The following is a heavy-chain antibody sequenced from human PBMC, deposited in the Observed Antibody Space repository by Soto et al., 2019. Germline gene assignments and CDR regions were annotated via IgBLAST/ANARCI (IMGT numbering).Heavy chain of an antibody. D-gene: IGHD1-26*01. CDR2: ISAYNGNT. V-gene: IGHV1-18*01. Sequence: VASVKVSCKASGYTFTSYGISWVRQAPGQGLEWMGGISAYNGNTNYAQKLQGRVTMTTDTSTSTADMELRSVRSDATAVYYCARVSGSIVRDHYWGQGTRVTVSS. J-gene: IGHJ4*02. CDR3: ARVSGSIVRDHY. CDR1: GYTFTSYG.